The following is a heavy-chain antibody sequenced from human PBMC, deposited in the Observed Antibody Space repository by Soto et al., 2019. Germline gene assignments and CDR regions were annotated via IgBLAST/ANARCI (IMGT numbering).Heavy chain of an antibody. CDR3: AKNTCYGARCDTAFQI. CDR1: GVSISSDNW. V-gene: IGHV4-4*02. CDR2: IYHTGGT. D-gene: IGHD2-15*01. Sequence: QVQLQESGPGLVKPSGTLSLTCAVSGVSISSDNWWTWVRQPPGKGLEWMGEIYHTGGTFYNPSLKSRVTVSLDKSNNQFSLRLTSVTTADTAVYYCAKNTCYGARCDTAFQIWGQGTTVTVSP. J-gene: IGHJ3*02.